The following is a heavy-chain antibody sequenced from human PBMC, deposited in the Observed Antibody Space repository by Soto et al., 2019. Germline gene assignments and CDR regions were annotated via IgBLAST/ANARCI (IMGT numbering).Heavy chain of an antibody. V-gene: IGHV3-21*01. J-gene: IGHJ4*02. D-gene: IGHD6-13*01. CDR2: ISSSSSYI. CDR1: GFTFSSYS. CDR3: ARDRYSSSWKRVDY. Sequence: GGSLSPSCAASGFTFSSYSMNWVRQAPGKGLEWVSSISSSSSYIYYADSVKGRFTISRDNAKNSLYLQMNSLRAEDTAVYYCARDRYSSSWKRVDYWGQGTLVTVSS.